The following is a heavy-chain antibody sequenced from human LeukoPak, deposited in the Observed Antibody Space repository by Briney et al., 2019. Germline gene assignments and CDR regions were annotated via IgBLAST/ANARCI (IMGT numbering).Heavy chain of an antibody. J-gene: IGHJ4*02. CDR1: GYTFTSYD. CDR2: MNPNSGNT. Sequence: ASVKVSCKASGYTFTSYDINWVRQATGQGLEWMGWMNPNSGNTGYAQKFQGRVTMTRDTSISTAYMELSRLRSDDTAVYYCATAPDYDSSGYYYAYFDYWGQGTLVTVSS. V-gene: IGHV1-8*02. D-gene: IGHD3-22*01. CDR3: ATAPDYDSSGYYYAYFDY.